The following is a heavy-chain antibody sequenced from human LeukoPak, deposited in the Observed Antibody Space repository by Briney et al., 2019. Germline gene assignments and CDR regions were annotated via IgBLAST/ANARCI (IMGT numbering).Heavy chain of an antibody. D-gene: IGHD2-2*01. J-gene: IGHJ3*02. Sequence: SGGSLRLSCAASGFTFSSYSMNWVRQAPGKGLEWVSAISGSGGSTYYADSVKGRFTISRDNSKNTLYLQMNSLRAEDTAVYYCAYGPASSTSRYPWEAYAFDIWGQGTMVTVSS. CDR1: GFTFSSYS. CDR2: ISGSGGST. CDR3: AYGPASSTSRYPWEAYAFDI. V-gene: IGHV3-23*01.